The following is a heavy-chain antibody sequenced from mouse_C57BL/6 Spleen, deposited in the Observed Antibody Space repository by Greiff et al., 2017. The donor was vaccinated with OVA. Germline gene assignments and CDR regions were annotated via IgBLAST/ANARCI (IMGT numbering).Heavy chain of an antibody. CDR1: GYAFSSSW. J-gene: IGHJ3*01. CDR3: ARATAPFAY. V-gene: IGHV1-82*01. CDR2: IYPGDGDT. Sequence: VKLMESGPELVKPGASVKISCKASGYAFSSSWMNWVKQRPGKGLEWIGRIYPGDGDTNYNGKFKGKATLTADKSSSTAYMQLSSLTSEDSAVYFCARATAPFAYWGQGTLVTVSA. D-gene: IGHD3-2*01.